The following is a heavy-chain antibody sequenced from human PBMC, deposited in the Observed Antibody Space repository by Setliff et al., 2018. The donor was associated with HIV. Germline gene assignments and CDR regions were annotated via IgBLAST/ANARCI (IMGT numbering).Heavy chain of an antibody. Sequence: SETLSLTCTVSGGSMSSYYWTWIRQPPGKGLEWIGYIYYSGSTKYNSSLKSRVTISVEASKKQFSLKLSSVTAADTAVYYCARANWGDWYFDLWGRGALVTVSS. CDR1: GGSMSSYY. CDR2: IYYSGST. V-gene: IGHV4-59*01. CDR3: ARANWGDWYFDL. J-gene: IGHJ2*01. D-gene: IGHD7-27*01.